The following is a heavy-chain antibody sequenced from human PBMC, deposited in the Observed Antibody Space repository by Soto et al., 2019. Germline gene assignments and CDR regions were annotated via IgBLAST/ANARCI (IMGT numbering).Heavy chain of an antibody. CDR3: RSAMKKYSTTSGVDFVS. CDR2: LSWNGGTT. CDR1: GFTVDEHT. V-gene: IGHV3-43*01. D-gene: IGHD2-8*01. Sequence: EVMLEESGGAVVQPGGSLTVSCVVSGFTVDEHTIHWVRQAPGKGLEWISLLSWNGGTTYYAESVKGRFTISKDRRTKSVILQMDRPRPEYTALIICRSAMKKYSTTSGVDFVSWAQGTLV. J-gene: IGHJ4*02.